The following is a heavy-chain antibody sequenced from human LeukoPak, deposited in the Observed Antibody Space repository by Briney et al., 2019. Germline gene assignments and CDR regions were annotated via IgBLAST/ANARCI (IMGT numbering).Heavy chain of an antibody. CDR3: ARGTDHFDY. Sequence: GRSLRLSCAASGFTFSSYAMHWVRQAPGKGLEWVAVISHDGSNKYYADSVKGRFTISRDNSKNTLYLQMNSLRAEDTAVYYCARGTDHFDYWGQGTLVTVSS. V-gene: IGHV3-30*01. D-gene: IGHD1-14*01. J-gene: IGHJ4*02. CDR2: ISHDGSNK. CDR1: GFTFSSYA.